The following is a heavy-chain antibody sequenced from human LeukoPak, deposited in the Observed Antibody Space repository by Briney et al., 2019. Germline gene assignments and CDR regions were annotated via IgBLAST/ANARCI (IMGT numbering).Heavy chain of an antibody. V-gene: IGHV3-30-3*01. CDR1: GFTFSSYA. CDR3: ASDMSYSGYYIDY. Sequence: GGSLALPCAASGFTFSSYAMHWVRQAPGKGLEWVALIPYDGSNKYYADSVKGRFTISRDNSKNTLYLQMNSLSPEDTAVYYCASDMSYSGYYIDYWGQGTLVTVSS. D-gene: IGHD3-3*01. J-gene: IGHJ4*02. CDR2: IPYDGSNK.